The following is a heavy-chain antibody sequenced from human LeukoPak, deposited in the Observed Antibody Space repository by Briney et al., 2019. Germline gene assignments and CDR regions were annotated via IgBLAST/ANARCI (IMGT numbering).Heavy chain of an antibody. J-gene: IGHJ6*02. CDR3: ARHSPPPGIAAPLRLRYYGMDV. CDR1: GYSFTSYW. D-gene: IGHD6-13*01. CDR2: IYPGDSDT. V-gene: IGHV5-51*01. Sequence: PGESLKISCKGSGYSFTSYWIGWVRQMPGKGLEWMGIIYPGDSDTRYSPSFQGQGPISADKSISTAYLQWSSLKASDTAMYYCARHSPPPGIAAPLRLRYYGMDVWGQGTTVTVSS.